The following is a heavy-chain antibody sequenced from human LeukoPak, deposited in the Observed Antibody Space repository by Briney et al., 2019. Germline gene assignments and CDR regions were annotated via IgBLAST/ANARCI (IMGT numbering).Heavy chain of an antibody. CDR3: ARYSGIYGHDY. V-gene: IGHV4-4*07. Sequence: SETLSLTCTVSGASFTSFYWSWIRQPAGKGLEWIGHFFSSGSTNYNSSFKSRATISVDKSKSQFSLGLTSVTAADTAVYFCARYSGIYGHDYWGQGTLVTVSS. CDR2: FFSSGST. CDR1: GASFTSFY. D-gene: IGHD3-10*01. J-gene: IGHJ4*02.